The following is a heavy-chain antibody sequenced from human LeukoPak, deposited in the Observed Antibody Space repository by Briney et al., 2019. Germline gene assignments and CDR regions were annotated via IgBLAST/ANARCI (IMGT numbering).Heavy chain of an antibody. CDR2: IYYSGST. J-gene: IGHJ6*03. Sequence: PSETLSLTCTVSGGSISSSSYYWGWIRQPPGKGLEWIGSIYYSGSTYYNPSLKSRVTISVDTSKNQFSLKLSSATAADTAVYYCARANYYGSGSYHYYYYYMDVWGKGTTVTVSS. CDR1: GGSISSSSYY. CDR3: ARANYYGSGSYHYYYYYMDV. V-gene: IGHV4-39*07. D-gene: IGHD3-10*01.